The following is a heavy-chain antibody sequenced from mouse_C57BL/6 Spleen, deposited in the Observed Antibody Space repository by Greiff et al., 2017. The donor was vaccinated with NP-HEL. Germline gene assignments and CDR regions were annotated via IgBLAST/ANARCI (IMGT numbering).Heavy chain of an antibody. CDR1: GYTFTSYW. CDR2: IHPNSGST. D-gene: IGHD1-1*01. Sequence: VQLQQPGAELVKPGASVKLSCKASGYTFTSYWMHWVKQRPGQGLEWIGMIHPNSGSTNYNEKFKSKATLTVDKSSSTAYMQLSSLTSEDSAVYYCARYDGSSHYYAMDYWGQGTSVTVSS. J-gene: IGHJ4*01. V-gene: IGHV1-64*01. CDR3: ARYDGSSHYYAMDY.